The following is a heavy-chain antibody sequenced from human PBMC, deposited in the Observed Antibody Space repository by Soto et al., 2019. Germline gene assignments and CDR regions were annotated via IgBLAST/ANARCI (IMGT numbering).Heavy chain of an antibody. CDR2: ISSTTHYI. CDR3: ARESEDLTSNFDY. J-gene: IGHJ4*02. CDR1: GFTFTRYS. Sequence: GGSLRLSCAASGFTFTRYSMNWVRQAPGKGLEWVSSISSTTHYIYYADSMRGRFTISRDNAKNAVYLEMNSLRAEDTAVYYCARESEDLTSNFDYWGQGTLVPSPQ. V-gene: IGHV3-21*06.